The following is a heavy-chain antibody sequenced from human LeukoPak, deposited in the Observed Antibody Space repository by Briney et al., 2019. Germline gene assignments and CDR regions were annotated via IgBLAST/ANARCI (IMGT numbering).Heavy chain of an antibody. CDR3: AKDPGYGSYYYGMDV. CDR2: ISWNSGSI. Sequence: SLRLSCAASGFTFDDYAMHWVRQAPGKGLEWVSGISWNSGSIGYADSVKGRFTISRDNAKNSLYLQMNSLRAEDTAVYYCAKDPGYGSYYYGMDVWGQGTTVTVSS. V-gene: IGHV3-9*01. CDR1: GFTFDDYA. D-gene: IGHD3-10*01. J-gene: IGHJ6*02.